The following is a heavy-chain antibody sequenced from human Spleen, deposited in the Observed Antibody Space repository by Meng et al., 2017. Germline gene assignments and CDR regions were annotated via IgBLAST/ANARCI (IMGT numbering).Heavy chain of an antibody. CDR2: MNPNSGNT. CDR1: GYTFTNYA. CDR3: ARLGQHYDSSGYYYDY. V-gene: IGHV1-8*03. D-gene: IGHD3-22*01. J-gene: IGHJ4*02. Sequence: ASVKVSCKASGYTFTNYAINWVRQAPGQGLEWMGWMNPNSGNTGYAQNFQGRVTITRNTSISTAYMELSSLRSEDTAVYYCARLGQHYDSSGYYYDYWGQGTRVTVSS.